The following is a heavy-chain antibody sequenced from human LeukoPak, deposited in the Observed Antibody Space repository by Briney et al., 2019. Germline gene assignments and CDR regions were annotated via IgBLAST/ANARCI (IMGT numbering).Heavy chain of an antibody. CDR2: MYYRGST. V-gene: IGHV4-39*07. J-gene: IGHJ4*02. Sequence: SETLSLTCTVSGGSVSSNGYCWGWIRQPPGKGLEWIGSMYYRGSTYYNPSLRSRVTTSIDASKNQFSLKLSSLTAADTAVYYCARFVAAAGTILDYWGQGTLVTVDS. CDR1: GGSVSSNGYC. CDR3: ARFVAAAGTILDY. D-gene: IGHD6-13*01.